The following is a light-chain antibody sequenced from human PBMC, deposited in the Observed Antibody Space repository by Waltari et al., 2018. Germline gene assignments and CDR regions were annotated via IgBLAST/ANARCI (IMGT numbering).Light chain of an antibody. V-gene: IGKV3-20*01. Sequence: EIVLKQSPGTLSLSPGERATLSCRASQSVVSNYLVWYQQKPGQAPRLLIYGASKRATGIPDRFTGSGSGTDFTLTISRLEPEDFAVYYCQQFGTSSSFGQGTRLEIK. J-gene: IGKJ5*01. CDR1: QSVVSNY. CDR2: GAS. CDR3: QQFGTSSS.